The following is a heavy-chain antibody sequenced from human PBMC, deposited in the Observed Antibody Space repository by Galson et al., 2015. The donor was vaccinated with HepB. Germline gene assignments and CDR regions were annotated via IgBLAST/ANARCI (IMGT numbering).Heavy chain of an antibody. CDR2: IKSKTDGGTT. J-gene: IGHJ6*02. V-gene: IGHV3-15*01. CDR1: GFTFSNAW. D-gene: IGHD5/OR15-5a*01. CDR3: TTDGIYDFYGMDV. Sequence: SLRLSCAASGFTFSNAWMSWVRQAPGKGLECVGRIKSKTDGGTTDYAAPVKGRFTISRDDSKNTLYLQMNSLKTEDTAVYYCTTDGIYDFYGMDVWGQGTTVTVSS.